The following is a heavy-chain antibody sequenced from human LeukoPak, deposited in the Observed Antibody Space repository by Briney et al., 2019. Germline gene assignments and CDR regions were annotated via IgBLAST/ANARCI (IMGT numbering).Heavy chain of an antibody. V-gene: IGHV3-43*02. CDR2: ISGDGGST. J-gene: IGHJ4*02. CDR1: GFTFDDYA. D-gene: IGHD3-16*02. Sequence: PGGSLRPSCAASGFTFDDYAMHWVRQAPGKGLEWVSLISGDGGSTYYADSVKGRFTISRDNSKNSLYLQMNSLRTEDTALYYCAKDLGDYVWGSYRPPPGFFDYWGQGTLVTVSS. CDR3: AKDLGDYVWGSYRPPPGFFDY.